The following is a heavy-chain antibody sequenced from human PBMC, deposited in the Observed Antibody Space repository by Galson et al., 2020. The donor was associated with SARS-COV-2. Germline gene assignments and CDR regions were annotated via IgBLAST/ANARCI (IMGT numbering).Heavy chain of an antibody. CDR3: ARSPYGGRGAFDI. CDR1: GGSISSTNW. V-gene: IGHV4-4*02. Sequence: SETLSLTCAISGGSISSTNWWNWVRQPPGKGLEWIAKIYHSGITNYNPSLRSRLTISVDKSNNQFSLRLNSIPAADTAVYYCARSPYGGRGAFDIWGQGTMVTVSS. D-gene: IGHD4-17*01. CDR2: IYHSGIT. J-gene: IGHJ3*02.